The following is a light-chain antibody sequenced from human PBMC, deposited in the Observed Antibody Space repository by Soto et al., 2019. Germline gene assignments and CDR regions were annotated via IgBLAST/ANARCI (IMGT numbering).Light chain of an antibody. CDR2: DAS. CDR3: QQRSNWPSWT. J-gene: IGKJ1*01. V-gene: IGKV3-11*01. CDR1: QSVSSY. Sequence: EIVLTQSPATLSLSPGERATLSCRASQSVSSYLAWYQQKSGQAPRLLIYDASNRATGIPARFSGSGSGTDFTLTISSLEPEDFAVYYCQQRSNWPSWTFGQGTKVDIK.